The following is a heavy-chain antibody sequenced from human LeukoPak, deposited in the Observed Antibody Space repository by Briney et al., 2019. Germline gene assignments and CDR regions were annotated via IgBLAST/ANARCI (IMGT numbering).Heavy chain of an antibody. J-gene: IGHJ4*02. D-gene: IGHD3-3*01. Sequence: ASVKVSCKASGYTFTSYGISWVRQAPGQGLEWMGWISAYNGNTNYAQKLQGRVTMTTDTSTSTAYMELRSLRSEDTAVYYCAREDTEATIFGVVTPLFDYWGQGTLVTVSS. CDR2: ISAYNGNT. CDR3: AREDTEATIFGVVTPLFDY. V-gene: IGHV1-18*01. CDR1: GYTFTSYG.